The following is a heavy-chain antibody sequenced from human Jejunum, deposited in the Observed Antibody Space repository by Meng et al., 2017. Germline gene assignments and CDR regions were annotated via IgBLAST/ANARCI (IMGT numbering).Heavy chain of an antibody. D-gene: IGHD3-3*01. CDR3: ARGRSIDFRLAKYDY. CDR2: INRSGST. Sequence: QVQVQAGGAGLLKPSETLSLTCAVNGGSFGTYYWTWFRQSPEKGLEWIGEINRSGSTSSNPSLKSRVAISMDTSKNQFFLRLDSVTAADTAVYYCARGRSIDFRLAKYDYWGQGTLVTVSS. J-gene: IGHJ4*02. V-gene: IGHV4-34*01. CDR1: GGSFGTYY.